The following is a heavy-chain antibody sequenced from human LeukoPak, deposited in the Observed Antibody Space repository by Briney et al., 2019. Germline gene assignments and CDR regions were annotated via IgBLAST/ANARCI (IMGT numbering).Heavy chain of an antibody. D-gene: IGHD4-17*01. CDR3: ARYSAVTTLDY. J-gene: IGHJ4*02. Sequence: GESLKISCKASGYSFTTYYIGWVRPMPGKGLEWMGMLYPGDSDTRYSPSLEGQVTISADKSISTAYLQWSSLKASDTAIYYCARYSAVTTLDYWGQGTLATVSS. V-gene: IGHV5-51*01. CDR1: GYSFTTYY. CDR2: LYPGDSDT.